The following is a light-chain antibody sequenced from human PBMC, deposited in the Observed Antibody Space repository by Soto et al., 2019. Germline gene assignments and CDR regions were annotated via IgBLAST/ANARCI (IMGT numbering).Light chain of an antibody. CDR1: SSDIGNYNY. J-gene: IGLJ1*01. CDR3: SSYPSTSTYV. Sequence: QTVVTQPDSVSGSPGQSVAISCTAASSDIGNYNYVSWYQQRPGKVPKLIIHDVSDRPSGVSDRFSGSKSGNTASLTISGLQAEDEADYYCSSYPSTSTYVFGTGTQLTVL. CDR2: DVS. V-gene: IGLV2-14*03.